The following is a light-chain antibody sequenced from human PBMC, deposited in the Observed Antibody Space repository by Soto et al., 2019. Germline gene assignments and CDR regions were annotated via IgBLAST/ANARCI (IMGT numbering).Light chain of an antibody. CDR3: SSYTGSSTLVYV. V-gene: IGLV2-14*01. J-gene: IGLJ1*01. CDR2: DVT. CDR1: SSDVGGYNY. Sequence: QSVLTQPASVSGSPGQSITISCTGTSSDVGGYNYVSWYQQHPGKAPKLVIYDVTNRPSGVSDRFSGSRSGNTASLTISGLQSEDEADYYCSSYTGSSTLVYVFGTGTKVTVL.